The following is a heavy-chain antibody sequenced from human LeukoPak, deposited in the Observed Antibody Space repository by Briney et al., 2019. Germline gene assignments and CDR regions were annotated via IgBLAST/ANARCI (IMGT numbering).Heavy chain of an antibody. CDR2: IIPIFGTA. Sequence: ASVKVSCKASGGTFSSYAISWVRQAPGQGLEWMGGIIPIFGTANYAQKFQGRVTITADKSTSTAYMELSSLRSEGTAVYYCAATYEARRDFDYWGQGTLVTVSS. CDR1: GGTFSSYA. J-gene: IGHJ4*02. V-gene: IGHV1-69*06. CDR3: AATYEARRDFDY. D-gene: IGHD5-12*01.